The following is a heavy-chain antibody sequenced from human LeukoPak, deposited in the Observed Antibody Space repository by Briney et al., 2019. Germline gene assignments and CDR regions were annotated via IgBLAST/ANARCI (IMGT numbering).Heavy chain of an antibody. J-gene: IGHJ4*02. D-gene: IGHD1-7*01. CDR1: GFTFSSYA. CDR3: ARDLSGNWNYGVDY. Sequence: GGSLRLSCAASGFTFSSYAMHGVRQAPGKGLEWAAVISYDGSNKYYADSVKGLFTISRDNSKNTLYLQMNSLRAEDTAVYYCARDLSGNWNYGVDYWGQGTLVTVSS. V-gene: IGHV3-30*04. CDR2: ISYDGSNK.